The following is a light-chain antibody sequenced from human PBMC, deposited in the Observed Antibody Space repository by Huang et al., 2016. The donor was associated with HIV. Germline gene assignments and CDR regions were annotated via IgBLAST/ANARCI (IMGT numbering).Light chain of an antibody. V-gene: IGKV1-39*01. CDR2: GAS. J-gene: IGKJ1*01. CDR3: QQSYNSWT. CDR1: QSIGNY. Sequence: DIQMTQSPSSLSASVGDRVTVTCRASQSIGNYLNWYQQKPGKAPKLLIYGASSVQNGVPSRFSGSGSGTVFILSITRLQPEDFATYYCQQSYNSWTFGQGTKVDIK.